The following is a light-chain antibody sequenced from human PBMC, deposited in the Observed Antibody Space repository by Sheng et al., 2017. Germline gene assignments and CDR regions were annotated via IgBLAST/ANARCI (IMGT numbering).Light chain of an antibody. CDR3: QQSYSNPVT. Sequence: DIQMTQFPSSLSASVGDRVSITCRAGQSISNDLNWYQQKPRERPLTLLIYGASTLQTRGPDSRLQWQWDLGTDFTLTITSLQPEDFATYYCQQSYSNPVTFGPGTKVDTK. CDR1: QSISND. J-gene: IGKJ3*01. V-gene: IGKV1-39*01. CDR2: GAS.